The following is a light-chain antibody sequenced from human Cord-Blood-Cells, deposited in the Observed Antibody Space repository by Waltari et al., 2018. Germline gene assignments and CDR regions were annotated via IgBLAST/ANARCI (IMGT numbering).Light chain of an antibody. CDR1: QGISNY. Sequence: DIQMTQSPSSLSASVGDRVTITCRASQGISNYLAWYQQKPGKVPKLLSYAASTLQSGAPARFSGSGSGTEFTFTISSLQPEDVATYYCQKYNSAPPTFGGGTKVEIK. V-gene: IGKV1-27*01. J-gene: IGKJ4*01. CDR3: QKYNSAPPT. CDR2: AAS.